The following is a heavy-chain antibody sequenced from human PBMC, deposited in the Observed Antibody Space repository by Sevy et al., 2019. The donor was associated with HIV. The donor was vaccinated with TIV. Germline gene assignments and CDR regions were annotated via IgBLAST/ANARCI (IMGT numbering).Heavy chain of an antibody. V-gene: IGHV1-69*06. CDR1: GGTFSSYA. D-gene: IGHD1-26*01. J-gene: IGHJ6*03. CDR3: ARVLRPVDYYYYYMDV. Sequence: ASVKVSCKASGGTFSSYAISWVRQAPGQGLEWMGGIIPIFGTANYAQKFQGRVTITADKSTGTAYMELSSLGSEDTAVYYCARVLRPVDYYYYYMDVWGKGTTVTVSS. CDR2: IIPIFGTA.